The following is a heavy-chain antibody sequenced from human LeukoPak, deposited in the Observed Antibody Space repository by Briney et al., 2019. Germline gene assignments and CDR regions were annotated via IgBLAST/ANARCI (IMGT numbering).Heavy chain of an antibody. Sequence: SQTLSLTCTVSGGSISSGGYYWSWIRQHPGKGLEWIGYIYYSGSTYYNPSLKSRVTISVDTSKNQFSLKLSSVTAADTAVYYCARVGATRGPFYYYGMDVWGQGTTVTVSS. J-gene: IGHJ6*02. CDR1: GGSISSGGYY. CDR3: ARVGATRGPFYYYGMDV. CDR2: IYYSGST. V-gene: IGHV4-31*03. D-gene: IGHD1-26*01.